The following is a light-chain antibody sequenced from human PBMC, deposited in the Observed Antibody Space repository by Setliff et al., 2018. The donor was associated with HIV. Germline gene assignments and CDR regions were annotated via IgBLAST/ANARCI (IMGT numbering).Light chain of an antibody. CDR2: YDT. CDR1: NIGDKS. J-gene: IGLJ3*02. V-gene: IGLV3-21*04. Sequence: SYELTQSPSVSVAPGKTARITCGGNNIGDKSVFWYQQKPGLAPVLVIYYDTDRPSGIPERFSGSNSGNTATLTISRVEAGDEADYSCQVWDSSSDAWVFGGGTKVT. CDR3: QVWDSSSDAWV.